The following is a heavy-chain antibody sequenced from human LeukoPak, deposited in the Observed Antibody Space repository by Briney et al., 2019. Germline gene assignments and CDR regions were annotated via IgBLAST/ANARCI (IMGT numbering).Heavy chain of an antibody. CDR1: GGSFSGYY. J-gene: IGHJ5*02. CDR2: INHSGST. Sequence: SETLSLTCAVYGGSFSGYYWSWIRQPPGKGLEWIGEINHSGSTNYNPSLKSRVTISVDTSKNQFSLKLSSVTAADTAVYYCARGVWFDPWGQGTLVTVSS. CDR3: ARGVWFDP. V-gene: IGHV4-34*01.